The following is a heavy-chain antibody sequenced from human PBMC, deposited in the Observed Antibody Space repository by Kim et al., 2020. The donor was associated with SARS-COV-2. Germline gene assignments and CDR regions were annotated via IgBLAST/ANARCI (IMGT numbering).Heavy chain of an antibody. D-gene: IGHD3-9*01. Sequence: GGSLRLSCAASGFTFSSYAMHWVRQAPGKGLEWVAVISYDGSNKYYADPVKGRFTISRDNSKNTLYLQMNSLRAEDTAVYYCARGYDILTGYLTPDYWGQGTLVTVSS. CDR3: ARGYDILTGYLTPDY. J-gene: IGHJ4*02. V-gene: IGHV3-30*04. CDR2: ISYDGSNK. CDR1: GFTFSSYA.